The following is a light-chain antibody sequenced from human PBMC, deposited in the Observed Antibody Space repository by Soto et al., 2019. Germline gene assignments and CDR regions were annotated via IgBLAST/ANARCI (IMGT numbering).Light chain of an antibody. J-gene: IGLJ2*01. Sequence: QSALTQPASGSGSPGQSVTISFTGTSSDVGGYNYVSWYQQHPGKAPKLMIYDVSNRPSGVSNRFSGSKSGNTASLTISGLQAEDEADYYCSSYTSSSTLVFGGGTKLTVL. CDR1: SSDVGGYNY. CDR2: DVS. V-gene: IGLV2-14*01. CDR3: SSYTSSSTLV.